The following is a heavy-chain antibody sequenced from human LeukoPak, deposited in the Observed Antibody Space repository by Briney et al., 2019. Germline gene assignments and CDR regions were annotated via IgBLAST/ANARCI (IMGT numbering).Heavy chain of an antibody. CDR1: GYSFTSYW. Sequence: GESLKISCKGSGYSFTSYWIGWVRQMPGKGLEWMGIIYPGDSDTRYSPSFQGQVTISADKSISTAYLQWSSLKASDTAMYYCARHPDPFTMVRGVIKLPAFDIWGQGTMVTVSS. V-gene: IGHV5-51*01. CDR3: ARHPDPFTMVRGVIKLPAFDI. D-gene: IGHD3-10*01. CDR2: IYPGDSDT. J-gene: IGHJ3*02.